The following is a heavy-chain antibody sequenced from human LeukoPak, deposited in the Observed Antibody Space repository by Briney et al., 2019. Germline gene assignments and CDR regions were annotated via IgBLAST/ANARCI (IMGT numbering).Heavy chain of an antibody. J-gene: IGHJ6*02. V-gene: IGHV1-46*01. Sequence: ASVKVSCKASGYTFTNYYMHWVRQAPGQGLEWMGMISPSGGSPTYAQRFQGRVSTTRDTSTSTIYMEVSSLRSEDTAVYYCARGTDYYYYYVMDVWGRGTTVTVSS. CDR1: GYTFTNYY. CDR3: ARGTDYYYYYVMDV. CDR2: ISPSGGSP.